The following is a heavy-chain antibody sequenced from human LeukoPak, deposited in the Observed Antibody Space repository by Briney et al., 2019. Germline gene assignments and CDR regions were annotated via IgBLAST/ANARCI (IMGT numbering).Heavy chain of an antibody. CDR1: GYTFTEYG. D-gene: IGHD3-22*01. CDR2: ISAYNGDI. Sequence: ASVKVSCKASGYTFTEYGITWVRQAPGQGLEWMGYISAYNGDIDYAQILQGRATMTTDTSTSTAYMELRSPRSEDTAVYYCARSLATTYSRGKNSADYWGQGSLVTVSS. J-gene: IGHJ4*02. V-gene: IGHV1-18*01. CDR3: ARSLATTYSRGKNSADY.